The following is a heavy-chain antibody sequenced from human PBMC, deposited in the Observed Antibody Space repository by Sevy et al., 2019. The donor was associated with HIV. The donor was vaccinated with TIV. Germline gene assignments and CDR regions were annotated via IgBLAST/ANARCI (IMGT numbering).Heavy chain of an antibody. Sequence: GGSLRLSCAASGFTFSGSAMVWVRQASGKGLEWVGHVRSRANSYATAYGASVKGRFTISREDSKNTAYLHMNSLKTEDTALYFCTRRYYDSSGPQYYYMDVWGKGTTVTVSS. D-gene: IGHD3-22*01. CDR1: GFTFSGSA. V-gene: IGHV3-73*01. CDR2: VRSRANSYAT. CDR3: TRRYYDSSGPQYYYMDV. J-gene: IGHJ6*03.